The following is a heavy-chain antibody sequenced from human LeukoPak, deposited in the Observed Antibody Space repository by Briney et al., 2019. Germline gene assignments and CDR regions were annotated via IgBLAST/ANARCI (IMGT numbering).Heavy chain of an antibody. V-gene: IGHV3-48*03. CDR1: GFTFSSYE. D-gene: IGHD5-24*01. CDR3: ARVGEMATISNLYYYYYYYMDV. J-gene: IGHJ6*03. CDR2: ISYSGSTI. Sequence: GGSLRLSCAASGFTFSSYEMNWVRQAPGKGLEWVSYISYSGSTITYADSVKGRFTISRDNAKNSLYLQVNSLRAEDTAVYYCARVGEMATISNLYYYYYYYMDVWGKGTTVTISS.